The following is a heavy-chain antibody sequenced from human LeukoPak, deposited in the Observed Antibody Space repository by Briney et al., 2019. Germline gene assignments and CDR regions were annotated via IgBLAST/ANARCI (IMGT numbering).Heavy chain of an antibody. J-gene: IGHJ4*02. Sequence: PGGSLRLSCAAAGFMFSNYVMSWVRQAPGKGLEWVSLISASGGTTDYSDSVKGRFTMSRDNSKNTLYLQMNSLRAEDTAVYYCAKGGRGNYYSDSWGQGTLVTVSS. CDR2: ISASGGTT. V-gene: IGHV3-23*01. CDR1: GFMFSNYV. CDR3: AKGGRGNYYSDS. D-gene: IGHD3-16*01.